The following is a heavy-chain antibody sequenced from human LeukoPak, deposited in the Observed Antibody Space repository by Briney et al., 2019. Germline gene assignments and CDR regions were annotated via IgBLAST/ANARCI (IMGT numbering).Heavy chain of an antibody. V-gene: IGHV3-30*18. CDR3: AKDGVDYYGSGSLDY. Sequence: GGCPRLSCAASGFTFSSDGMHWGRQAPGKGLEWVAVISYEGSNKYYADSVKGRFTISRDNSKNTLYLQMNSLRAEDTAVYYCAKDGVDYYGSGSLDYWGQGTLVTVSS. CDR1: GFTFSSDG. D-gene: IGHD3-10*01. J-gene: IGHJ4*02. CDR2: ISYEGSNK.